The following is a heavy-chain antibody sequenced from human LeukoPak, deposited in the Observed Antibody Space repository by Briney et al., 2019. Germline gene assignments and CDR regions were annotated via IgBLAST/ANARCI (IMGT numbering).Heavy chain of an antibody. CDR1: GYSISSGYY. V-gene: IGHV4-38-2*01. CDR3: ARQHATGRWFDP. Sequence: KSSETLSLTCAVSGYSISSGYYWGWIRQPPGKGLEWIGSIYHSGSTYYNPSLKSRVTISVDTSKNQFSLKLSSVTAPDTAVYYCARQHATGRWFDPWGQGTLVTVSS. CDR2: IYHSGST. J-gene: IGHJ5*02. D-gene: IGHD3-10*01.